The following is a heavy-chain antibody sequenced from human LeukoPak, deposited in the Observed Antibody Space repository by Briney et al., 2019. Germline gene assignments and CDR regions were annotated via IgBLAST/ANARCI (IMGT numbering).Heavy chain of an antibody. CDR3: ARHGYYGSGSYYSFDY. J-gene: IGHJ4*02. V-gene: IGHV5-10-1*01. CDR2: IDPSDSYT. Sequence: KPGESLRISCKGSGYSFSNYWITWVRQIPGKGVEWVGRIDPSDSYTNYSPSFQGHVTISADKSISTAYLQWSSLTASDTAMYYCARHGYYGSGSYYSFDYWGQGTLVTVSS. D-gene: IGHD3-10*01. CDR1: GYSFSNYW.